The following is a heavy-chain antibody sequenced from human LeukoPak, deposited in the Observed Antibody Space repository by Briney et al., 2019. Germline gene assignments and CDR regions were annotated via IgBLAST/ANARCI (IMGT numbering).Heavy chain of an antibody. Sequence: GASVKVSXKASGYTFTSYDINWVRQATGQGLEWMGWMNPNSGNTGYAQKFQGRVTITRNTSISTAYMELSSLRSEDTAVYYCARAHCTNGVCYSGYWGQGTLVTVSS. D-gene: IGHD2-8*01. J-gene: IGHJ4*02. CDR3: ARAHCTNGVCYSGY. V-gene: IGHV1-8*03. CDR1: GYTFTSYD. CDR2: MNPNSGNT.